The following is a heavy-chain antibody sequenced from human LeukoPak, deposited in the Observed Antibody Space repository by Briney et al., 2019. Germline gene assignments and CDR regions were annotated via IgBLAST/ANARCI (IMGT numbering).Heavy chain of an antibody. D-gene: IGHD3-10*01. V-gene: IGHV3-30*03. CDR3: ATEGYYYGSGSFGH. CDR2: ISNDETSQ. CDR1: GFTFKSYA. J-gene: IGHJ4*02. Sequence: PGGSLRLSCAASGFTFKSYAMHWVRQAPGKGLEWVALISNDETSQYYTDSVKRRFTISRDLSKNTLYLQMDSLRLVNTALYYCATEGYYYGSGSFGHWGQGTQVTVSP.